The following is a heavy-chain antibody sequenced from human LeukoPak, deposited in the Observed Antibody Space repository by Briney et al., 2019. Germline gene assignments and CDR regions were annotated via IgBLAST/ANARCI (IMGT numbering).Heavy chain of an antibody. CDR1: GGSISSGDYY. V-gene: IGHV4-30-4*01. D-gene: IGHD5-18*01. CDR3: ARETIMGYSYGFDY. Sequence: SQTLSLTCTVSGGSISSGDYYWSWIRQPPGKGLEWIGYTYYSGSTYYNPSLKSRVTISVDTSKNQFSLKLSSVTAADTAVYYCARETIMGYSYGFDYWGQGTLVTVSS. CDR2: TYYSGST. J-gene: IGHJ4*02.